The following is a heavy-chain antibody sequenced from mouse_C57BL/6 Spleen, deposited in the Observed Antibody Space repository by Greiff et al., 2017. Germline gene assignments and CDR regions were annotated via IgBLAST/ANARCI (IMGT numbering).Heavy chain of an antibody. CDR1: GYSITSGYY. CDR3: ARAGLGKVYYAMDY. V-gene: IGHV3-6*01. CDR2: ISYDGSN. Sequence: EVQLVESGPGLVKPSQSLSLTCSVTGYSITSGYYWNWIRQFPGNKLEWMGYISYDGSNNYNPSLKNRISITRDTSKNQFFLKLNSVTTEDTATYYCARAGLGKVYYAMDYWGQGTSVTVSS. J-gene: IGHJ4*01. D-gene: IGHD2-4*01.